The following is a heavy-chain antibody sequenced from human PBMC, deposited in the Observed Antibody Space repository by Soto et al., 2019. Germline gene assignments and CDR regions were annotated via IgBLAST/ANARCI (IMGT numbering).Heavy chain of an antibody. CDR3: ARGGSSAWHNWFDP. V-gene: IGHV4-59*01. J-gene: IGHJ5*02. CDR1: GGSINSYY. D-gene: IGHD6-25*01. Sequence: SETLSLTCTVSGGSINSYYWSWIRQPPGKGLEWIGYIYYSGSTNYNPSLKSRVTISVDTSKNQFSLKLSSVTAADTAVYYCARGGSSAWHNWFDPWGQGTLVTVSS. CDR2: IYYSGST.